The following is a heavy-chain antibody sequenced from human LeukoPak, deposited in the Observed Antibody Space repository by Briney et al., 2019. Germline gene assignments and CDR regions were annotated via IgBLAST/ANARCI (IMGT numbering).Heavy chain of an antibody. CDR1: GFTIGTDA. CDR3: AKDLFYFDY. J-gene: IGHJ4*02. Sequence: PGGSLRLSCAASGFTIGTDAMTWVRQAPGKGLEWVSTISNGGGSTYYADSAKGRFTISRDNSKNTLYLQMNSLRAEDTAVYYCAKDLFYFDYWGQGTLVTVSS. D-gene: IGHD3-10*01. V-gene: IGHV3-23*01. CDR2: ISNGGGST.